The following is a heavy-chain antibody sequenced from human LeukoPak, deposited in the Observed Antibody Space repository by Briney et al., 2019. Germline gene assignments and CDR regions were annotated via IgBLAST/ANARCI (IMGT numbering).Heavy chain of an antibody. Sequence: SVKVSCKASGGTFSSYAISWVRQAPGQGLERMGGIIPIFGTANYAQKFQGRVTITADESTSTAYMELSSLRSEDTAVYYCAGDGDDYSNFNWFDPWGQGTLVTVSS. D-gene: IGHD4-11*01. CDR2: IIPIFGTA. J-gene: IGHJ5*02. V-gene: IGHV1-69*13. CDR1: GGTFSSYA. CDR3: AGDGDDYSNFNWFDP.